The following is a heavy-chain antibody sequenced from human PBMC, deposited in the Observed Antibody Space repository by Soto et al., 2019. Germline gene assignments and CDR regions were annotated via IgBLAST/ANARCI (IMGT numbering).Heavy chain of an antibody. J-gene: IGHJ4*02. CDR1: GDSISRSHL. D-gene: IGHD3-22*01. CDR2: ISHSGIT. V-gene: IGHV4-4*02. CDR3: ARVRYDRSGFDH. Sequence: QVQLQESGPGLVRPSGALSVTCAVSGDSISRSHLWSWVRQSPGKGLEWIGEISHSGITNYNPSLKGRVTISGDKSKNPLSLKLTSVTAADTAVYYCARVRYDRSGFDHWGQGTLVSVSS.